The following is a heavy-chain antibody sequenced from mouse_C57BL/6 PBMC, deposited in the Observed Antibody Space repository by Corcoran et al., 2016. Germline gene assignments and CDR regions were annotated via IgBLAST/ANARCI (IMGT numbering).Heavy chain of an antibody. CDR2: IYPRSGNT. Sequence: QVQLQQSGAELARPGASVKLSCKASGYTFTSYGISWVKQRTGQGLEWIGEIYPRSGNTYYNEKFKGKATLTADKSSSTAYMELRSLTSGDSAVYFCARSRSDSYAMDYWGQGTSVTVSS. J-gene: IGHJ4*01. CDR3: ARSRSDSYAMDY. V-gene: IGHV1-81*01. CDR1: GYTFTSYG.